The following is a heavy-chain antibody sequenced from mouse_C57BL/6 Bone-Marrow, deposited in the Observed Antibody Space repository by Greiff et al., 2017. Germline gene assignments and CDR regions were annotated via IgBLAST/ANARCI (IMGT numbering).Heavy chain of an antibody. V-gene: IGHV1-55*01. CDR1: GYTFTSYW. Sequence: VQLQQPGAELVKPGASVKMSCKASGYTFTSYWITWVKQRPGQGLEWIGDIYPTSGRTNYNEKFKSKAILTVDTSSNTAYMLLSSLTSEDSAVFYCARSGPLGRSFDYWGQGTTLTVSS. CDR2: IYPTSGRT. J-gene: IGHJ2*01. CDR3: ARSGPLGRSFDY. D-gene: IGHD4-1*01.